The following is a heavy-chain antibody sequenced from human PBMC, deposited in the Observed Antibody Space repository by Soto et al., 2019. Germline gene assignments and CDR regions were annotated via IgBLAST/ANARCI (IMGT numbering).Heavy chain of an antibody. Sequence: GGSLRLSCAASGFTFDDYAMHWVRQAPGKGLEWVSGISWNSGSIGYADSVKGRFTVSRDNAKNSLYLQMNSLRAEDTALYYCASPFEGFDYWGQGTLVTVSS. CDR2: ISWNSGSI. CDR1: GFTFDDYA. D-gene: IGHD3-10*01. J-gene: IGHJ4*02. CDR3: ASPFEGFDY. V-gene: IGHV3-9*01.